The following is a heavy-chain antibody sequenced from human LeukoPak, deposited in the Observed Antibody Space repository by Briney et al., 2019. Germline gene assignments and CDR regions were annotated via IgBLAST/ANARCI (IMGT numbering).Heavy chain of an antibody. CDR1: GGSISSYY. CDR3: ARHAFRWRSKWGYFDY. CDR2: IYTSGST. J-gene: IGHJ4*02. Sequence: SETLSLTCTVSGGSISSYYWSWIRQPPGKGLEWIGYIYTSGSTNYSPSLKSRVTISVDTSKNQFSLKLSSVTAADTAVYYCARHAFRWRSKWGYFDYWGQGTLVTVSS. V-gene: IGHV4-4*09. D-gene: IGHD3-16*01.